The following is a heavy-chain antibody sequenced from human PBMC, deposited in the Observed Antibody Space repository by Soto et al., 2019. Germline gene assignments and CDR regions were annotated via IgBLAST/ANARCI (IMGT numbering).Heavy chain of an antibody. D-gene: IGHD2-15*01. CDR2: ITESGGST. Sequence: EEQLLESGGGLVQPGGSLRLSCATSKFTFSRYAMTWVRQAPGKGLEWVSSITESGGSTYYADSVKGRVTISRDNSENTVNLQMNAQRAEDTARYYCVKDCSGNRCSCLDVWGQGTTVNVPS. J-gene: IGHJ6*02. CDR1: KFTFSRYA. CDR3: VKDCSGNRCSCLDV. V-gene: IGHV3-23*01.